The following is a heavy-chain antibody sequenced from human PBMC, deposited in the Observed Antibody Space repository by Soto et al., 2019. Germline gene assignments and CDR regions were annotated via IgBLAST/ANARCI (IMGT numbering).Heavy chain of an antibody. CDR3: ARVGLRLIDY. Sequence: ETLSLTCTVSGGSISSYYWSWIRQPPGKGLAWIGYIYYSGNTNYNTSLKSRVTISVDTSKNQFSLKLSSVTAADTVVYYCARVGLRLIDYWGQGTLVTVSS. CDR2: IYYSGNT. CDR1: GGSISSYY. J-gene: IGHJ4*02. D-gene: IGHD5-12*01. V-gene: IGHV4-59*01.